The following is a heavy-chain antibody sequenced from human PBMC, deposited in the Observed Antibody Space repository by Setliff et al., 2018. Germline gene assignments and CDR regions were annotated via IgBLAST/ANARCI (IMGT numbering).Heavy chain of an antibody. CDR2: IYYSGST. CDR1: GGSISGRLYY. V-gene: IGHV4-39*07. J-gene: IGHJ6*02. Sequence: SETLSLTCTVSGGSISGRLYYWGWIRQPPGKGLEGIGTIYYSGSTYYNPSLKSRVTISVDTSKNQFSLKLSSVTAADTAVYYCARVSMLAAAGYYSYYYGMDVWGQGTTVTVSS. D-gene: IGHD6-13*01. CDR3: ARVSMLAAAGYYSYYYGMDV.